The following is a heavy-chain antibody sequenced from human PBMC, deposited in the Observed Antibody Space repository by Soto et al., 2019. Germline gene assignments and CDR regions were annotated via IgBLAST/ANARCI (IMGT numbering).Heavy chain of an antibody. CDR3: ARDGVEAGLYLDN. V-gene: IGHV3-7*01. J-gene: IGHJ4*02. CDR1: GFIFRSYW. CDR2: INQDGSEK. D-gene: IGHD6-19*01. Sequence: PGGSLRLSCAASGFIFRSYWMSWVRQAPGKGLEWVANINQDGSEKYYVDSVKGRFIISRDNAKNSLYLQMNSLRPEDTAVYYCARDGVEAGLYLDNWGQGTLVTVSS.